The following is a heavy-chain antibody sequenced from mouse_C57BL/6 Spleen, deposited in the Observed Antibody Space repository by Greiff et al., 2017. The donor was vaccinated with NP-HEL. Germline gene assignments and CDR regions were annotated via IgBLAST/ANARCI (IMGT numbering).Heavy chain of an antibody. D-gene: IGHD2-3*01. J-gene: IGHJ4*01. CDR1: GYTFTSYW. Sequence: QVQLQQPGAELVKPGASVKLSCKASGYTFTSYWMHWVKQRPGRGLEWIGRIDPNSGGTKYNEKFKRKATLTVDKPSSTAYMQLSSLTSEDSAVYYCAREAWDGYYGAMDYWGQGTSVTVSS. V-gene: IGHV1-72*01. CDR3: AREAWDGYYGAMDY. CDR2: IDPNSGGT.